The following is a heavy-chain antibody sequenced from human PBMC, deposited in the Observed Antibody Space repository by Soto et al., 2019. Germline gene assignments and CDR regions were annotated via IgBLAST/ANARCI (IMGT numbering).Heavy chain of an antibody. CDR1: GFTLSSSA. CDR2: ISGSGDKT. CDR3: VTGSGY. D-gene: IGHD3-10*01. Sequence: VQLLESGGGLVQPGGSLRLSCAASGFTLSSSAVRWVRQVPGKGLEWISSISGSGDKTFYADSVKGRFTISRDNSKNTLYLQVNTLRAVDTAIYYCVTGSGYWGQGTLVTVSS. J-gene: IGHJ4*02. V-gene: IGHV3-23*01.